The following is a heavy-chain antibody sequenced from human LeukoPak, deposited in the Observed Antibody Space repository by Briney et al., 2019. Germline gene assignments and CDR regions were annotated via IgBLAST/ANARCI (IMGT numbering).Heavy chain of an antibody. V-gene: IGHV3-48*02. Sequence: GGSLRLSCAAFGFTFSSYSMNWVRQAPGKALEGLSYTTSSGGTIYYADSVKGRFTISRDNAKNSLYLQMNSLSDEDTAVYYCARARGGSAHYFDCWGQGTLVIVSS. J-gene: IGHJ4*02. CDR1: GFTFSSYS. D-gene: IGHD3-10*01. CDR3: ARARGGSAHYFDC. CDR2: TTSSGGTI.